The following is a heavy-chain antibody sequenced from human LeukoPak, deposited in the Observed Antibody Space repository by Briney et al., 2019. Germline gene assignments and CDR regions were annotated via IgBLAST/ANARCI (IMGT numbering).Heavy chain of an antibody. V-gene: IGHV4-59*01. J-gene: IGHJ6*02. CDR2: IYYSGST. CDR1: GGSISSYY. CDR3: ASSPPYYYYGMDV. Sequence: SETLSLTCTVSGGSISSYYWSWIRQPPGKGLEWIGYIYYSGSTNYNPSLKSRVTISVDTSKNQFSLKLSSVTAADTAVYYRASSPPYYYYGMDVWGQGTTVTVSS.